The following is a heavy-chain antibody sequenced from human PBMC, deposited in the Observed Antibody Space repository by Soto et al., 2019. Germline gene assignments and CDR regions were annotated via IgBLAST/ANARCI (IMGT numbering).Heavy chain of an antibody. Sequence: QVQLVESGGGVVQPGGSLRLSCAASGFTFSSYGMHWVRQAPGKGLEWVAVIWYDGSNKYYADSVKGRFTISRDNSKNTLYLQMNSMRAEDTAVYYCARTIRIQLWLGTFDYWGQGTLVTVSS. J-gene: IGHJ4*02. CDR1: GFTFSSYG. V-gene: IGHV3-33*01. D-gene: IGHD5-18*01. CDR2: IWYDGSNK. CDR3: ARTIRIQLWLGTFDY.